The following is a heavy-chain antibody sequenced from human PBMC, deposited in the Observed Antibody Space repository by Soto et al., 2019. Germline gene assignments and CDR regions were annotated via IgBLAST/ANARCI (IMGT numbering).Heavy chain of an antibody. J-gene: IGHJ5*02. CDR1: GYNLTPYP. CDR3: AEGEIYLFGYFDP. D-gene: IGHD5-12*01. CDR2: ISSGSDII. Sequence: PGGSLRLSCAPGYNLTPYPVNWVRQAPGKGLEWVAYISSGSDIIYYADSVKGRFSISRDTAKNLVFLQMKSLREDDTAVYYCAEGEIYLFGYFDPWGQGTQVTVSS. V-gene: IGHV3-48*02.